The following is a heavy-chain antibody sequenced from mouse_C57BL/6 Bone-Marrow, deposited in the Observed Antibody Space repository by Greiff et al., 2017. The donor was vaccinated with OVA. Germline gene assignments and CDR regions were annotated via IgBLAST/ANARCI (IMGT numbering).Heavy chain of an antibody. CDR3: ATYYDYDVGNWYFDG. J-gene: IGHJ1*03. CDR1: GYTFTSYW. V-gene: IGHV1-69*01. CDR2: IDPSDSYT. D-gene: IGHD2-4*01. Sequence: QVQLQQPGAELVMPGASVKLSCKASGYTFTSYWMHWVKQRPGQGLEWIGEIDPSDSYTNYNQKFKGKSTLTVDKSSSTAYMQLSSLTSEDSAVYYCATYYDYDVGNWYFDGWGTGTTVTVSS.